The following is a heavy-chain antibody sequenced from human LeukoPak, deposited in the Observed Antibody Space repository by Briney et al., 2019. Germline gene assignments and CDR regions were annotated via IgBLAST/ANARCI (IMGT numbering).Heavy chain of an antibody. CDR2: MNPNSGST. Sequence: ASVKVSCKASGYSFISYHINWVRQATGQGLEWLGWMNPNSGSTGYAQNFQGRVPMTRDTSISTAYMELSNLGSEDTAVYYCARNLARTGDFDYWGQGTLVTVSS. CDR3: ARNLARTGDFDY. J-gene: IGHJ4*02. CDR1: GYSFISYH. D-gene: IGHD5-12*01. V-gene: IGHV1-8*01.